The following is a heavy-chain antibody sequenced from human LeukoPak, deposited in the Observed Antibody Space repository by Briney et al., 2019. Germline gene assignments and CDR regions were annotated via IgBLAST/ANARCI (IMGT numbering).Heavy chain of an antibody. CDR1: GGSISNYY. V-gene: IGHV4-59*01. CDR2: IYYSGST. J-gene: IGHJ6*03. CDR3: ARERGYCSSTSCYGYMDV. Sequence: SETLSLTCAVSGGSISNYYWTWIRQPPGKGLEWIGYIYYSGSTNYNPSLKSRVTISVDTSKNQFSLKLSSVTAADTAEYYCARERGYCSSTSCYGYMDVWGKGTTVTVSS. D-gene: IGHD2-2*01.